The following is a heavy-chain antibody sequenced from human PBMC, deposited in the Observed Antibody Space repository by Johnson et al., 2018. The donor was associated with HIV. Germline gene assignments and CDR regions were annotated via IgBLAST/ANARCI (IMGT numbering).Heavy chain of an antibody. CDR3: TTDANWNYGQGAFDV. Sequence: VQLVESGGGLKQPGGSLRLSCAASGFTFSDYYMSWIRQAPGKGLEWVGRIKSKIDGGITDYAVPVKGRFSISRDDSKKTLYLQMNSLNTEDTAIYCCTTDANWNYGQGAFDVWGQGTTVTVSS. CDR1: GFTFSDYY. CDR2: IKSKIDGGIT. D-gene: IGHD1-7*01. V-gene: IGHV3-15*01. J-gene: IGHJ3*01.